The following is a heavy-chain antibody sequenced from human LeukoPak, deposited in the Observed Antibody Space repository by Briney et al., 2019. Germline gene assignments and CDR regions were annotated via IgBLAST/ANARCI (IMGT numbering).Heavy chain of an antibody. V-gene: IGHV3-30-3*01. CDR3: ARDKSVHFFDY. J-gene: IGHJ4*02. CDR2: KSYDGNNK. CDR1: GFTFSTYA. Sequence: PGSSLRLSCAASGFTFSTYAMHWVRQAPGKGLVWVAVKSYDGNNKYYADSLKGRFTISRDNSTNTIYLQMNILRAEDTAVYYCARDKSVHFFDYWGQGALVTVSS.